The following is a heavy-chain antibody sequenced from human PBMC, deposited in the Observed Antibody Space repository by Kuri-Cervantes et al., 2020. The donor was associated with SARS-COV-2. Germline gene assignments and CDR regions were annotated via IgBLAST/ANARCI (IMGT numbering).Heavy chain of an antibody. V-gene: IGHV3-7*01. CDR2: IKQDGSEK. Sequence: GESLKISCAASGFTFSNYWMSWVRQAPGKGLEWVANIKQDGSEKYYVDSVKGRFTISRDNANNSLYLQMNSLRAEDTAVYYCARDGLPTIFGVVTNDAFDIWGQGTMVTVSS. J-gene: IGHJ3*02. D-gene: IGHD3-3*01. CDR3: ARDGLPTIFGVVTNDAFDI. CDR1: GFTFSNYW.